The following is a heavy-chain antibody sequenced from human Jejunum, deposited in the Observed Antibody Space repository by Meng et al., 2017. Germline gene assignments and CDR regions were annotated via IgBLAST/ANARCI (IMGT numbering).Heavy chain of an antibody. CDR1: RYTFTSYA. J-gene: IGHJ5*01. CDR3: ALESWDSTGSYWFDS. V-gene: IGHV1-3*01. Sequence: VQCLQYGVELKKTGASVKVSWKTSRYTFTSYAMHWVRQDPGQRLEWMGWINAANGDTRYSQKFQGRVTITRDTSARTAYMEVSSLRFEDTAVYYCALESWDSTGSYWFDSWGQGTLVTVSS. CDR2: INAANGDT. D-gene: IGHD2-2*01.